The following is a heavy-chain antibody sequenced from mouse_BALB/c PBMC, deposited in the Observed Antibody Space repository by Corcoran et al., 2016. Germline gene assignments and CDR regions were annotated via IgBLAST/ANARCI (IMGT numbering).Heavy chain of an antibody. D-gene: IGHD3-1*01. CDR3: ARTLGDYAMDY. CDR2: INTYTGEP. J-gene: IGHJ4*01. V-gene: IGHV9-1*02. Sequence: QIQLVQAGPELRKPGETVKISCTASGYTFTNYGLTWVKQAPGKGLKWMGGINTYTGEPTYADDFKGRFAFSLETSASTAYLQINNRKNEDMATYFCARTLGDYAMDYWGQGTSVTVSS. CDR1: GYTFTNYG.